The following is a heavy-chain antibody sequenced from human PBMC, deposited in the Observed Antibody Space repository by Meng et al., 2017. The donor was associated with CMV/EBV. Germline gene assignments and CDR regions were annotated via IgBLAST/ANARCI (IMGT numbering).Heavy chain of an antibody. D-gene: IGHD3-3*01. V-gene: IGHV3-23*01. Sequence: GGSLRLSCAASGFTFSSYAMSWVRQAPGKGLEWVSAISGSGGSTYYADSVKGRFTISRDNSKNTLYLQMNSLRAEDTAVYYCAKDVPYYDFWSGYQYNWFDPWGQGTLVTVSS. CDR3: AKDVPYYDFWSGYQYNWFDP. J-gene: IGHJ5*02. CDR1: GFTFSSYA. CDR2: ISGSGGST.